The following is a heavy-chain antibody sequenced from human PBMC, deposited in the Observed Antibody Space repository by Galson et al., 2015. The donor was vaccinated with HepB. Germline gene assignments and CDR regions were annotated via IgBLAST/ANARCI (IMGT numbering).Heavy chain of an antibody. CDR2: INAGNGNT. V-gene: IGHV1-3*01. Sequence: SVKVSCKASGYTFTSYAMHWVRQAPGQRLEWMGWINAGNGNTKYSQKFQGRVTITRDTSASTAYMELSSLRSEDTAVYYCARGRGDYYDGDAFDIWGQGTMVTVSS. J-gene: IGHJ3*02. D-gene: IGHD3-22*01. CDR3: ARGRGDYYDGDAFDI. CDR1: GYTFTSYA.